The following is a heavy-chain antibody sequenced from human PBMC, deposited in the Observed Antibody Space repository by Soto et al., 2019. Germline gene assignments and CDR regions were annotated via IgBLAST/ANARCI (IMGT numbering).Heavy chain of an antibody. CDR1: GFTFSSYA. CDR2: ISGSGGST. Sequence: GGSLRLSCAASGFTFSSYAMSWVRQAPGKGLEWVSAISGSGGSTYYADSVKGRFTISRDNSKNTLYLQMNSLRAEDTAVYYCENTLLEWLRGDAFDIWGQGTMVTVSS. CDR3: ENTLLEWLRGDAFDI. V-gene: IGHV3-23*01. D-gene: IGHD3-3*01. J-gene: IGHJ3*02.